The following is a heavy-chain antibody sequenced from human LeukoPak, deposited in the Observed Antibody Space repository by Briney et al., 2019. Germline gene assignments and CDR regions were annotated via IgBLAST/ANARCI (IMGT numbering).Heavy chain of an antibody. J-gene: IGHJ4*02. Sequence: SETLSLTCAVYGGSFSGYYWSWIRQPPGKGLEWIGEINHSGSTNYNPSLKSRVTISVDTSNNQFSLKLSSVTAADTAVYYCARPRYSGSYYRALDYWGQGTLVTVSS. CDR3: ARPRYSGSYYRALDY. CDR2: INHSGST. V-gene: IGHV4-34*01. CDR1: GGSFSGYY. D-gene: IGHD1-26*01.